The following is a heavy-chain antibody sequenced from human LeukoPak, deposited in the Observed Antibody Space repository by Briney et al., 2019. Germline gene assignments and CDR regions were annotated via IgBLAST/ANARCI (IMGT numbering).Heavy chain of an antibody. CDR1: GGSINSYY. J-gene: IGHJ4*02. CDR3: ASTYCRGGSCYPYY. CDR2: IYYSGST. D-gene: IGHD2-15*01. Sequence: SETLSLTCTVSGGSINSYYWSWIRQPPGKGLEWIGYIYYSGSTNYNPSLKSRVTISLDTSKNQFSLKLSSVTAADTAVYYCASTYCRGGSCYPYYWGQGTLVTVSS. V-gene: IGHV4-59*01.